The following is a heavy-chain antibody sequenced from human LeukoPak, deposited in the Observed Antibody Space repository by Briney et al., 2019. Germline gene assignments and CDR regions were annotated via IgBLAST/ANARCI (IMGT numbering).Heavy chain of an antibody. Sequence: GGSLRLSCAASGFTFSNYSINWVRQAPGKGLEWVSSITGSSSYIYYADSVKGRFTISRDNAKNSLYLQMNSLRAEDTAVYYCARARSGLLDAFDIWGQGTVVTVSS. V-gene: IGHV3-21*01. CDR1: GFTFSNYS. D-gene: IGHD3-3*01. J-gene: IGHJ3*02. CDR2: ITGSSSYI. CDR3: ARARSGLLDAFDI.